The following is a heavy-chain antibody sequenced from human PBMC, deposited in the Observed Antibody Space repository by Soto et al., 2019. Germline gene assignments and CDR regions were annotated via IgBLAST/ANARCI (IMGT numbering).Heavy chain of an antibody. D-gene: IGHD3-10*01. Sequence: SETLSLTCSVSGGSVSNKTYYWSWIRQPPGKRLEWIGYVYYSGTTNYNPSLKSRVTISVDTSKNQFSLKLSSVTAADTAVYYCARAPSGTYLPSYYYYGMDVWGQGTTVTVSS. V-gene: IGHV4-61*01. CDR2: VYYSGTT. CDR3: ARAPSGTYLPSYYYYGMDV. CDR1: GGSVSNKTYY. J-gene: IGHJ6*02.